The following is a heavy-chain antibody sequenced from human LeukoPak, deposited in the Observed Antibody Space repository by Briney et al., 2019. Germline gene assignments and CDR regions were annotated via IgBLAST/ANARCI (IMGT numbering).Heavy chain of an antibody. J-gene: IGHJ4*02. Sequence: SQTLSLTCVISGDNVSSTDASWSWTRQSPSRGLEWLGRTYYRSKWYNEYTASVRSRVTINADTCKNQFSLQLSSVTPEDTAVYYCARDLLVTTGYALGYWGQGILVTVSS. CDR3: ARDLLVTTGYALGY. CDR1: GDNVSSTDAS. V-gene: IGHV6-1*01. D-gene: IGHD1-1*01. CDR2: TYYRSKWYN.